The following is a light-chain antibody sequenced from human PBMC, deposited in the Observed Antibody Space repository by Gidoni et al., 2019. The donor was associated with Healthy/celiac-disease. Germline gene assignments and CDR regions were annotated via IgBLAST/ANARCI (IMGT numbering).Light chain of an antibody. CDR2: DAS. CDR3: QQYDNLLLT. CDR1: QDISNY. J-gene: IGKJ4*01. V-gene: IGKV1-33*01. Sequence: DIQITQSPSSRSASVGDRVTITWRASQDISNYLNWYQQKPGKAPKLLIYDASNLETGVPSRFSGSGSGTDFTFTISSLQPEDIATYYCQQYDNLLLTFGGGTKVEIK.